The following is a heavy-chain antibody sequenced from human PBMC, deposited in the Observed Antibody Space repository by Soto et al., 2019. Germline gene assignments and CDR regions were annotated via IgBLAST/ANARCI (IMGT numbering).Heavy chain of an antibody. Sequence: SETLSLTCAVSSGSIDNVYWWSWVRQPPGKGLEWIGEINHDGSTNYNPSLKSRVTISVDTSKNQFSLKLSSVTAADTAVYYCARRYGYSFEYWGQGTLVTVSS. CDR2: INHDGST. J-gene: IGHJ4*02. CDR1: SGSIDNVYW. V-gene: IGHV4-4*02. CDR3: ARRYGYSFEY. D-gene: IGHD1-1*01.